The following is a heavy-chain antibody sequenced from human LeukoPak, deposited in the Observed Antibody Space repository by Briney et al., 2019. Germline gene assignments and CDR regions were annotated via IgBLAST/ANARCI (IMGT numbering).Heavy chain of an antibody. J-gene: IGHJ3*02. D-gene: IGHD6-19*01. CDR1: GFIFSSYW. CDR3: AKDIWVGYSSGWYNAFDI. V-gene: IGHV3-7*03. CDR2: IRQDGSEK. Sequence: GGSLRLSRAASGFIFSSYWMSWVRQAPGKGLEWVAKIRQDGSEKYYGDSVKGRFTISRDNAKNSLYLQMNSLRAEDTALYYCAKDIWVGYSSGWYNAFDIWGQGTMVTVSS.